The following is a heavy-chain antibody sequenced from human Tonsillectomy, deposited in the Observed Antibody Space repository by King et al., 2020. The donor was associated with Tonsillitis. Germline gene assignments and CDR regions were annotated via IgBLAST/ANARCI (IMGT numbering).Heavy chain of an antibody. V-gene: IGHV4-39*07. Sequence: QLQESGPGLVKPSETLSLTCTVSGGSISSSSYYWGWIRQPPGKGLEWIGSIYYSGTTYNNPSLKSRVTISVDKSKNQFSLKLSSVTAADTAVYYCAGRCGDSYDYWGQGTLVTVSS. CDR1: GGSISSSSYY. D-gene: IGHD2-21*02. CDR2: IYYSGTT. CDR3: AGRCGDSYDY. J-gene: IGHJ4*02.